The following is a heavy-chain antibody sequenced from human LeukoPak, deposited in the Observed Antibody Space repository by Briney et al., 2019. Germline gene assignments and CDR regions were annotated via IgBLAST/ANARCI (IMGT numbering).Heavy chain of an antibody. CDR2: IYYSGST. J-gene: IGHJ4*02. CDR1: GGSISSFY. V-gene: IGHV4-59*01. Sequence: SETLSLTCTVSGGSISSFYWSWIRQPPGKGLEWIGYIYYSGSTNYNPSLRSRVTISVDTSKNQFSLKLSSVTAADTAVYYCARGAYAGDYWGQETLVTVSS. CDR3: ARGAYAGDY. D-gene: IGHD3-16*01.